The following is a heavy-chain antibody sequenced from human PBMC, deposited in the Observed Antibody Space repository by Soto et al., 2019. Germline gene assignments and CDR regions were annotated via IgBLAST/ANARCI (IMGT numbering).Heavy chain of an antibody. V-gene: IGHV3-30*18. D-gene: IGHD6-13*01. J-gene: IGHJ4*02. CDR3: AKDHGSSSWYEWISADY. Sequence: QVQLVESGGGVVQPGRSLRLSCAASGFTFSSYGMHWVRQAPGKGLEWVAVISYDGSNKYYADSVKGRFTISRDNSKYTLYLQMKSLRGEDTAVYYCAKDHGSSSWYEWISADYWGQGTLVTVSS. CDR1: GFTFSSYG. CDR2: ISYDGSNK.